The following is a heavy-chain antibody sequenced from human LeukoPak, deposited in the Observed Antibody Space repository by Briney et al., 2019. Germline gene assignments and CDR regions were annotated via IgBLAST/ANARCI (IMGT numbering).Heavy chain of an antibody. Sequence: PGGSLRLSCAASGFTFGTSYMSWVRQAAGKGLEWVANINQDGSETIYADSVQGRFAISRDNAENSLYLQMNSLRVEDTALYYCARGHCSGGTCFSSLYDYWGQGTLVTVSS. V-gene: IGHV3-7*01. D-gene: IGHD2-15*01. CDR1: GFTFGTSY. CDR3: ARGHCSGGTCFSSLYDY. J-gene: IGHJ4*02. CDR2: INQDGSET.